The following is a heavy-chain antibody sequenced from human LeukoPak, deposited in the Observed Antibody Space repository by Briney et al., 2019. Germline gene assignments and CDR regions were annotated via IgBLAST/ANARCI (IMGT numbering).Heavy chain of an antibody. V-gene: IGHV4-39*01. CDR2: INYSGRT. CDR3: ARLSTSDTDGNYFDF. D-gene: IGHD1-1*01. CDR1: GDSITRNTYY. J-gene: IGHJ4*02. Sequence: SETLSLTCTVSGDSITRNTYYWVWVRQPPGKGLEWIGSINYSGRTFYSSSLKSRATISVDTLRNQFSLKVTSVTAADTAVYSCARLSTSDTDGNYFDFWGQGTLVTVSS.